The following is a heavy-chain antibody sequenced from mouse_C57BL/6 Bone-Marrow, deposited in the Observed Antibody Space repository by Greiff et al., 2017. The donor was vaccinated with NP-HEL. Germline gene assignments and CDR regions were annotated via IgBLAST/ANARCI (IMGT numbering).Heavy chain of an antibody. J-gene: IGHJ1*03. CDR3: TRGRGSSSWYFDV. Sequence: EVQGVESGGGLVQPGGSMKLSCAASGFTFSDAWMDWVRQSPEKGLEWVAEIRNKANNHATYYAESVKGRFTISRDDSKSSVYLQMNSLRAEDTGIYYCTRGRGSSSWYFDVWGTGTTVTVSS. D-gene: IGHD1-1*01. CDR1: GFTFSDAW. V-gene: IGHV6-6*01. CDR2: IRNKANNHAT.